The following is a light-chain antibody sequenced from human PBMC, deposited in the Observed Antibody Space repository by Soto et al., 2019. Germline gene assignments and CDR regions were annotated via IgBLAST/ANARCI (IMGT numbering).Light chain of an antibody. CDR1: SSSFGRKT. CDR2: YND. J-gene: IGLJ2*01. CDR3: VTWDDSLKALA. Sequence: QSVLTQPPSASGTPGQRVTISCSGSSSSFGRKTVNWYQHLPGTTPKLVIYYNDQRPSGVPDRFSGSKSGTSASLAISGLHSEDEANYYCVTWDDSLKALAFGGGTKVTVL. V-gene: IGLV1-44*01.